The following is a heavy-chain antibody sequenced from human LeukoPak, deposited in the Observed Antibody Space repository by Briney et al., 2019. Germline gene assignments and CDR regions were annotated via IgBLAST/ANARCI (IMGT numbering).Heavy chain of an antibody. CDR1: GFTFSSYW. CDR2: INSDGSST. D-gene: IGHD6-13*01. J-gene: IGHJ4*02. CDR3: ARLGSIAAAGTPDY. Sequence: PGGSLRLSCAASGFTFSSYWMHWARQAPGKGLVWVSRINSDGSSTSYADSVKGRFTISRDNAKNSLYLQMNSLRGEDTAVYYCARLGSIAAAGTPDYWGQGTLVTVSS. V-gene: IGHV3-74*01.